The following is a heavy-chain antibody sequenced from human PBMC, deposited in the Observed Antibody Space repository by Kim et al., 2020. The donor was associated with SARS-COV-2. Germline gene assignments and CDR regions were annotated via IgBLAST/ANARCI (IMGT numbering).Heavy chain of an antibody. CDR2: ISSDGSST. CDR3: ARDIRGDGHEYIDY. Sequence: GGSLRLSCAASGFTFSSYWMHWVRQAPGKGLVWVSRISSDGSSTSYADSVKGRFTISRDNAKNTLYLQMNSLRAEDTAVYYCARDIRGDGHEYIDYWGQGTLVTVSS. V-gene: IGHV3-74*01. D-gene: IGHD3-10*01. J-gene: IGHJ4*02. CDR1: GFTFSSYW.